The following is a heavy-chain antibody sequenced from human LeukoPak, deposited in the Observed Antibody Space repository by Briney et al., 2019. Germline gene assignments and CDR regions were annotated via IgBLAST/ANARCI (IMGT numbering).Heavy chain of an antibody. CDR3: ARDGGYSYPRGFDY. J-gene: IGHJ4*02. Sequence: ASVKVSCKASGYTFTGYYMHWVRQAPGQGLGWMGWINPNSGGTNYAQKFQGRVTMTRDTSISTAYMELSRLRSDDTAVYYCARDGGYSYPRGFDYWGQGTLVTVSS. CDR2: INPNSGGT. D-gene: IGHD5-18*01. V-gene: IGHV1-2*02. CDR1: GYTFTGYY.